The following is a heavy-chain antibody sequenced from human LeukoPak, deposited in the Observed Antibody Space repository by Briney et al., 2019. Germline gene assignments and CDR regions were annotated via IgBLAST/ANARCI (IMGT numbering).Heavy chain of an antibody. Sequence: GGSLRLSCAASGFTFSSYNMDWVRQAPGKGLEWVSSISSSSSYIYYADSVKGRFTISRDNAKNSLYLQMNSLRAEDTAVYYCARMRGLRFLEWLIIISSVTGMDVWGKGTTVTVSS. CDR1: GFTFSSYN. D-gene: IGHD3-3*01. J-gene: IGHJ6*04. V-gene: IGHV3-21*01. CDR3: ARMRGLRFLEWLIIISSVTGMDV. CDR2: ISSSSSYI.